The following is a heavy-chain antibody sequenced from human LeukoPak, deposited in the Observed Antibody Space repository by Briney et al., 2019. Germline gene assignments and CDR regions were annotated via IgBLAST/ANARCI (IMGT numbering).Heavy chain of an antibody. CDR1: GGSISNDDNY. J-gene: IGHJ4*02. CDR3: ARLAVGDWFDY. D-gene: IGHD3-10*01. V-gene: IGHV4-30-4*01. Sequence: SETLSLTCTVSGGSISNDDNYWTWIRRPPGKGLEWIGFIYYSGRTKYNPSLTSRVTMSVDTSKNQFSLKLRSVTAADTAVYYCARLAVGDWFDYWGQGTLVTVSS. CDR2: IYYSGRT.